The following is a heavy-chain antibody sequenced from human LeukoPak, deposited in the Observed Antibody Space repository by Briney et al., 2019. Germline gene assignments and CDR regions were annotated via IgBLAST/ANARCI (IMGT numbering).Heavy chain of an antibody. CDR1: GDAISIYY. CDR3: ARGRVSSSTWYSTYYYYFYMDV. J-gene: IGHJ6*03. Sequence: SETLSLTCSVSGDAISIYYWSWIRQPPGEGLEWIGYIDHTVSTNYNPSLNSRVTISRDTAKNHFSLRLSTVTAADTAVYFCARGRVSSSTWYSTYYYYFYMDVWGKGTTVTVS. V-gene: IGHV4-59*01. CDR2: IDHTVST. D-gene: IGHD6-13*01.